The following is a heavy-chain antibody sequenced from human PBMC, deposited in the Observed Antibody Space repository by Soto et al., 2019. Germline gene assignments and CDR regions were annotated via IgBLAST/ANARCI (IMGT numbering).Heavy chain of an antibody. D-gene: IGHD3-22*01. CDR2: IHYSGKT. V-gene: IGHV4-59*01. CDR3: VRGYYDSSGYSNTFDV. Sequence: SETLSLTCTVSGASISSSYWSWIRQPPGKGLEWIGYIHYSGKTNYNPSLKSRVTISVDTSKNQFSLTLNSVTAADTAVYYCVRGYYDSSGYSNTFDVWGQGTMVTVSS. J-gene: IGHJ3*01. CDR1: GASISSSY.